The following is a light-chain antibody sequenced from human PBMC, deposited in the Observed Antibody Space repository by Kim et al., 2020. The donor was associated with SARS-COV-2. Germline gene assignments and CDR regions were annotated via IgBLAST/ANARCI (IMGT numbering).Light chain of an antibody. J-gene: IGKJ4*01. CDR3: QQYDLYPLT. CDR1: QGIGHY. CDR2: DAS. V-gene: IGKV1-16*02. Sequence: ASIGDKVTITCRAGQGIGHYLSWFQQKTGEAPKSLIYDASSLQSGVSSKFSGSGSGRDFTLTISSLQPEDCATYYCQQYDLYPLTFGGGTKVDIK.